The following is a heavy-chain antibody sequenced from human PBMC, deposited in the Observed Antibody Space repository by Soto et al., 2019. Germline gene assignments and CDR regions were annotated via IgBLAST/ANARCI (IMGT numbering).Heavy chain of an antibody. CDR1: GGSISRYY. J-gene: IGHJ5*02. CDR3: TRVTESTLDP. Sequence: NPSETLSLTCTVSGGSISRYYWSWIRQPPGKGLEWIGYIYDSGTTHYNPSLESRVTISIDTSTNQFSLKLNSVTAADTAMYFCTRVTESTLDPWGQGTLVTVSS. V-gene: IGHV4-59*01. CDR2: IYDSGTT. D-gene: IGHD3-10*01.